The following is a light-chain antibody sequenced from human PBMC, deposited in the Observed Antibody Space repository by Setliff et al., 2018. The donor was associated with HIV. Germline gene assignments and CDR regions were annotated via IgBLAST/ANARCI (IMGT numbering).Light chain of an antibody. CDR1: SSDVGGYDY. CDR2: DVN. Sequence: QSVLTQPRSVSGSPGQSVTISCTGTSSDVGGYDYVSWYQQHPDKAPKLMIYDVNKRPSGVPDRFSGSKSGNTASLTISGLQAEDEADYYCCSYAGSYTSYVLFGGGTKVTVL. J-gene: IGLJ2*01. V-gene: IGLV2-11*01. CDR3: CSYAGSYTSYVL.